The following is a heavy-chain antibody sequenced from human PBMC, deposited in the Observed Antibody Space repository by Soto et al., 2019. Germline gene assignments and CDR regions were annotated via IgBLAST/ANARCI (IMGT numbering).Heavy chain of an antibody. Sequence: EVQLLESGGGLAQPGGSLRLSCAASGITFSNHGMTWVRQAPGKGLEWVSSVSADGYTTYYADSVRGRLTISRDNSGDTVYVRMNNLRAEDTALYYCAREASVPSFGEFWFFDLWGRGTQVTVSS. V-gene: IGHV3-23*01. CDR2: VSADGYTT. J-gene: IGHJ2*01. CDR3: AREASVPSFGEFWFFDL. CDR1: GITFSNHG. D-gene: IGHD3-10*01.